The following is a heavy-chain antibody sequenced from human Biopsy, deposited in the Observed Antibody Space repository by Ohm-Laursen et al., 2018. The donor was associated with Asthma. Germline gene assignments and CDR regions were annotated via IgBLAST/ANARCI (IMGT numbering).Heavy chain of an antibody. V-gene: IGHV4-59*01. D-gene: IGHD2-15*01. Sequence: TLSLTYTVSGVSIRSYYWTWIRQPPGKGLEWIGNIHYSGSTYSNPSLKSRVTISVDTSKKQISLRLSSVIAADTAVYYCAGFCSGGNCPDYWGQGTLVTVSS. CDR2: IHYSGST. CDR1: GVSIRSYY. CDR3: AGFCSGGNCPDY. J-gene: IGHJ4*02.